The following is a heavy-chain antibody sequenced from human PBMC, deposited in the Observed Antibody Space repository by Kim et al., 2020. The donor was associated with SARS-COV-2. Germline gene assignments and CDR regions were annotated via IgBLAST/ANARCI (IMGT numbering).Heavy chain of an antibody. CDR2: IGTAGDT. Sequence: GGSLRLSCAASGFTFSSYDMHWVRQATGKGLEWVSAIGTAGDTYYPGSVKGRFTISRENAKNSLYLQMSSLRAGDTAVYYCARGDYGSGSYWFDYWGQGTLVTVSS. V-gene: IGHV3-13*04. CDR1: GFTFSSYD. J-gene: IGHJ4*02. CDR3: ARGDYGSGSYWFDY. D-gene: IGHD3-10*01.